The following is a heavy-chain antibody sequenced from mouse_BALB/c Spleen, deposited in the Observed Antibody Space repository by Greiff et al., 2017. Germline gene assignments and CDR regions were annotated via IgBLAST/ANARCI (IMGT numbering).Heavy chain of an antibody. CDR2: INPSTGYT. V-gene: IGHV1-7*01. D-gene: IGHD1-1*01. CDR1: GYTFTSYW. Sequence: VQLQQSGAELAKPGASVKMSCKASGYTFTSYWMHWVKQRPGQGLEWIGYINPSTGYTEYNQKFKDKATLTADKSSSTAYMQLSSLTSEDSAVYYCARRSYRYWGQGTTLTVSS. J-gene: IGHJ2*01. CDR3: ARRSYRY.